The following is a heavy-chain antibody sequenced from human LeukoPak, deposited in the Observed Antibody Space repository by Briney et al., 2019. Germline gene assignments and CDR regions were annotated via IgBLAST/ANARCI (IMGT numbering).Heavy chain of an antibody. Sequence: GGSLRLSCAASGFTFSSYAMSWVRQAPGKGLEWVSSISTSSSYMYYADSVKGRFTISRDNARNSLYLEMNSLRAEDTAVYYCARGGVLYYYYIDVWGKGTTVTISS. CDR2: ISTSSSYM. J-gene: IGHJ6*03. V-gene: IGHV3-21*01. CDR1: GFTFSSYA. D-gene: IGHD3-3*01. CDR3: ARGGVLYYYYIDV.